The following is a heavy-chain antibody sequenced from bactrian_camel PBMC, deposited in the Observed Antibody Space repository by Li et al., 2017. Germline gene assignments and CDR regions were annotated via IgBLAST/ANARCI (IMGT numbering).Heavy chain of an antibody. D-gene: IGHD2*01. J-gene: IGHJ4*01. CDR2: IDAGGTST. CDR3: ARDSSGNI. Sequence: DVQLVESGGNLVQPGGSLRLSCAASKYAFSSNCIGWFRQAPGKVRERVGLIDAGGTSTWYADSVKGRFSISQDNAKNTVYLQMNSLKPEDTAVYYCARDSSGNIRGQGTQVTFS. V-gene: IGHV3S35*01. CDR1: KYAFSSNC.